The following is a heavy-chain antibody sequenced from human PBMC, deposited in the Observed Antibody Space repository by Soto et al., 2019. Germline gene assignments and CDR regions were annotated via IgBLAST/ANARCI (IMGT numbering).Heavy chain of an antibody. V-gene: IGHV3-23*01. CDR2: ISGSGGSA. CDR1: GFTFSSYA. CDR3: AKGRLRGQTGGGFDY. Sequence: EVQLLESGGGLVQPGGSLRLSCAASGFTFSSYAMSWVRQAPGKGLEWVSAISGSGGSAYYADSVKGRFTISRDNSKNTLYLQMNSLRAEDTAVYYCAKGRLRGQTGGGFDYWGQGTLVTVSS. D-gene: IGHD1-26*01. J-gene: IGHJ4*02.